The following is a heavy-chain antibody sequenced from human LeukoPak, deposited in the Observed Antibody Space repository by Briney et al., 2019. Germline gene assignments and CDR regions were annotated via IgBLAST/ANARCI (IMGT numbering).Heavy chain of an antibody. CDR3: ARGRTERGPRNYYFYYYMDV. CDR1: GCTFTSYD. J-gene: IGHJ6*03. V-gene: IGHV1-8*03. CDR2: MNPNSGYT. D-gene: IGHD1-1*01. Sequence: ASVKVSCKASGCTFTSYDINWVRQATGQGLEWMGWMNPNSGYTGYAQKFQGRVAITRNTSISTAYMELSSLRSEDAAVYYCARGRTERGPRNYYFYYYMDVWGNGTTVTVSS.